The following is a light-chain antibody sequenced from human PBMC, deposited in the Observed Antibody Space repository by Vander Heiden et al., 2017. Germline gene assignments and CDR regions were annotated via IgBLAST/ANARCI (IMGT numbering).Light chain of an antibody. J-gene: IGLJ2*01. Sequence: SYELSQPPSVSVYPGETSSRPCSGEKLGDKCSCWYRHKPCQSPVLVIYADSKRPSGIPGRFSGSNSGNTATLTISGTQAVDEADYYCQAWDISTYVVFGGGTKLPVL. CDR1: KLGDKC. V-gene: IGLV3-1*01. CDR3: QAWDISTYVV. CDR2: ADS.